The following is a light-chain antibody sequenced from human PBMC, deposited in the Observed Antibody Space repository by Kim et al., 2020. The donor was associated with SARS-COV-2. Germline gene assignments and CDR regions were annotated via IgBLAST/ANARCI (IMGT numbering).Light chain of an antibody. CDR2: DAY. J-gene: IGKJ5*01. CDR1: QRVRNGY. CDR3: QQYTGSPIT. Sequence: PERRATVASRASQRVRNGYLAWYQQKPGQAPRLLISDAYTRATGIPDRFSGSGSGTDFTLTISRLEPEDFAVYYCQQYTGSPITFGQGTRLEIK. V-gene: IGKV3-20*01.